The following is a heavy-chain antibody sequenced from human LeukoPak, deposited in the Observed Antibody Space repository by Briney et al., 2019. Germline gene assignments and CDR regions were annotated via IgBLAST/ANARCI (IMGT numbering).Heavy chain of an antibody. V-gene: IGHV4-59*01. D-gene: IGHD2-15*01. J-gene: IGHJ6*03. Sequence: SETLSLTCTVSGGSISSYYWSWIRQPPGKGLEWIGYIYYSGSTNYNPSLKSRVTISVDTSKNQFSLKLSSVTAADTAVYYCAREEVVVAATLPRYYYMDVWGKGTTVTVSS. CDR3: AREEVVVAATLPRYYYMDV. CDR1: GGSISSYY. CDR2: IYYSGST.